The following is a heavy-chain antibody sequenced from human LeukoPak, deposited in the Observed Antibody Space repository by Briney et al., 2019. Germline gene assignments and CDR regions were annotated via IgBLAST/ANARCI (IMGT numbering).Heavy chain of an antibody. D-gene: IGHD6-19*01. CDR2: IYHSGST. CDR3: ARAVTGVAYYFDY. J-gene: IGHJ4*02. CDR1: GGSISSSNW. V-gene: IGHV4-4*02. Sequence: SGTLSLTCAVSGGSISSSNWWSWVRQPPGKGLEWIGYIYHSGSTYYNPSLKSRVTISVDGSTNQFSLRLSSVTAADTAVYYCARAVTGVAYYFDYWGQGTLVTVSS.